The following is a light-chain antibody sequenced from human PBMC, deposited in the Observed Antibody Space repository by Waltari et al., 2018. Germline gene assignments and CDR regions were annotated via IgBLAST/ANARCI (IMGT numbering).Light chain of an antibody. Sequence: EVVLTQSPGTLSLSPGERATLSSRASQSVSRSRLAWYQQQTGQAPRHLTYGDSGRATGIPDRFSGSGSGTDFSLTISRVEPEDFAVYYCQQYGSSVMYTFGQGTKLEIK. V-gene: IGKV3-20*01. CDR2: GDS. CDR1: QSVSRSR. J-gene: IGKJ2*01. CDR3: QQYGSSVMYT.